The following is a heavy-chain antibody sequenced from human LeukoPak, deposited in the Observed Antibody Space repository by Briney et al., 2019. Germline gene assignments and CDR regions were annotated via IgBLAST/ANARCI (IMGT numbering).Heavy chain of an antibody. CDR1: GESFSGYS. J-gene: IGHJ6*03. Sequence: PSETLSLTCAVYGESFSGYSWSWIRQAPGKGLEWIGEINHSGSTIYNPSLKSRVTISVDMSKNQFSLKLSSVTAADTAVYFCARQLYVSGSYYAPMDVWGKGTTVTISS. V-gene: IGHV4-34*01. D-gene: IGHD3-10*01. CDR2: INHSGST. CDR3: ARQLYVSGSYYAPMDV.